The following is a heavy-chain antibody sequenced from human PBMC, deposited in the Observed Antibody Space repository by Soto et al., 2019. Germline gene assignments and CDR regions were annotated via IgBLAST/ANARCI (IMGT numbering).Heavy chain of an antibody. D-gene: IGHD2-15*01. J-gene: IGHJ4*02. V-gene: IGHV1-18*01. Sequence: QVQLVQSGAEVKKPGASVKVSCKASGYTFTSYGISWVRQAPGQGLEWMGWISAYNGNTNYAQKLQGRVTMTTDTSTSTAYMELRSLRSDDTAVYYCARDQEVVVAATPRGVDYWGQGTLVTVSS. CDR3: ARDQEVVVAATPRGVDY. CDR1: GYTFTSYG. CDR2: ISAYNGNT.